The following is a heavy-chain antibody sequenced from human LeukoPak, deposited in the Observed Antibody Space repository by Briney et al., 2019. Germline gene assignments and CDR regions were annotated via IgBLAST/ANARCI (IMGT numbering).Heavy chain of an antibody. CDR3: AKRGVVIRVILVGFHKEAYYFDS. Sequence: EGSLRLSCAASGFTFSSYSMNWVRQAPGKGLEWVAGISDRGSRTNYADSVKGRFTISTDHPKNTLYLQMNSLRAEDTAVYFCAKRGVVIRVILVGFHKEAYYFDSWGQGALVTVSS. CDR2: ISDRGSRT. J-gene: IGHJ4*02. V-gene: IGHV3-23*01. CDR1: GFTFSSYS. D-gene: IGHD3-22*01.